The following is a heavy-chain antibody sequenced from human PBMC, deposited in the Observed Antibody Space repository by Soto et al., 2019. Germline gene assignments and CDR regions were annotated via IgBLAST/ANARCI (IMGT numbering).Heavy chain of an antibody. D-gene: IGHD4-17*01. V-gene: IGHV4-31*03. CDR3: ARDHWATVKFLGAFDI. J-gene: IGHJ3*02. CDR1: GGSISSGGYY. CDR2: IYYSGST. Sequence: SETLSLTCTVSGGSISSGGYYWSWIRQHPGKGLEWIGYIYYSGSTYYNPSLKSRVTISVDPSKNQFSLKLSSVTAAETAVYYCARDHWATVKFLGAFDIWGQGTMVTVSS.